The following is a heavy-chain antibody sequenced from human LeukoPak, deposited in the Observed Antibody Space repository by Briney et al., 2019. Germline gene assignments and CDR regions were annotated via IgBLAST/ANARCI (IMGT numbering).Heavy chain of an antibody. CDR2: ISSSSSYI. V-gene: IGHV3-21*01. Sequence: KTGGSLRLSCAASGFTFSSYSMNWVRQAPGKGLEWVSSISSSSSYIYYADSVKGRFTISRDNAKNSLYLQMDSLRAEDTAVYYCARDRAWNYFDYWGQGTLVTVSS. CDR3: ARDRAWNYFDY. J-gene: IGHJ4*02. D-gene: IGHD3-3*01. CDR1: GFTFSSYS.